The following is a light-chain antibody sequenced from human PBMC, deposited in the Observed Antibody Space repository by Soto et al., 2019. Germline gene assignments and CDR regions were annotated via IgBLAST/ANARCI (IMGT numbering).Light chain of an antibody. CDR3: QQYHDWPRT. V-gene: IGKV3-15*01. J-gene: IGKJ1*01. Sequence: VMTQSPVTLSVSPGERATLSCGASRTVGNNLAWYQVKPGQAPRLFIFDASTRATDIPARFSGSGSGTEFTLTISGLQSEDFAVYYCQQYHDWPRTFGQGTKVEI. CDR1: RTVGNN. CDR2: DAS.